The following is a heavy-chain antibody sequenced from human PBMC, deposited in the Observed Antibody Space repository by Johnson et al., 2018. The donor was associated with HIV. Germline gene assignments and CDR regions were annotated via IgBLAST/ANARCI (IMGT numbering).Heavy chain of an antibody. CDR3: ARDFKDSSSWYGAFDI. Sequence: VQLVESGGGLVQPGGSLRLSCAASGFTFSSYWMSWVRQAPGKGLEWVANINRDGSAQNYADSVKGRFTISRDNSKNTLYLQMNSLRAEDTAVYYCARDFKDSSSWYGAFDIWGQGTMVTVSS. CDR1: GFTFSSYW. CDR2: INRDGSAQ. D-gene: IGHD6-13*01. J-gene: IGHJ3*02. V-gene: IGHV3-7*01.